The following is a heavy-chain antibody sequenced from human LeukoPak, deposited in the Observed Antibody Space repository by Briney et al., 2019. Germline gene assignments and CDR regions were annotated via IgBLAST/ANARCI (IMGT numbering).Heavy chain of an antibody. V-gene: IGHV5-51*01. CDR1: GYSFAIYW. CDR2: IYPGDSDT. J-gene: IGHJ4*02. CDR3: ARLLSGSYLEHARGFDY. D-gene: IGHD1-26*01. Sequence: GESLKISCKGSGYSFAIYWIGWVRQMPGRGLEWMGIIYPGDSDTRYSPSSQGQVTISADKFISTAYLQWSSLKASDTAMYYCARLLSGSYLEHARGFDYWGQGTLVTVSS.